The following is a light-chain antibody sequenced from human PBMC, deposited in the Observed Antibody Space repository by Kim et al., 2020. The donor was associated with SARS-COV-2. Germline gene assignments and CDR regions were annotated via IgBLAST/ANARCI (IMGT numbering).Light chain of an antibody. CDR3: QQRSNWPVT. V-gene: IGKV3-11*01. CDR2: DAS. J-gene: IGKJ5*01. Sequence: LSPGERATLACRASQSVSSYLAWYQQKPGQAPRLLIYDASNRATGIPARFSGSGSGTDFTLTISSLEPEDFAVYYCQQRSNWPVTFGQGTRLEIK. CDR1: QSVSSY.